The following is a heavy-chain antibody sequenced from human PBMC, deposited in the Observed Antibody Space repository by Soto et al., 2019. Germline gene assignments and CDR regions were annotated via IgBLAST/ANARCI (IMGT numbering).Heavy chain of an antibody. CDR3: ARDLAFEFSSSS. V-gene: IGHV3-21*06. D-gene: IGHD6-6*01. J-gene: IGHJ5*02. Sequence: VKGRFTISRDNAKNSLFLQMNSLRAEDTAVYYCARDLAFEFSSSSWGQGTLVTVSS.